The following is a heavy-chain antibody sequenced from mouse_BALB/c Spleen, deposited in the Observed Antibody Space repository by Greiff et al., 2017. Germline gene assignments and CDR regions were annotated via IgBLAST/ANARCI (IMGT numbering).Heavy chain of an antibody. J-gene: IGHJ2*01. CDR1: GYSITSDYA. CDR3: AREGLGDYFDY. Sequence: VQLKESGPGLVKPSQSLSLTCTVTGYSITSDYAWNWIRQFPGNKLEWMGYISYSGSTSYNPSLKSRISITRDTSKNQFFLQLNSVTTEDTATYYCAREGLGDYFDYWGQGTTLTVSS. V-gene: IGHV3-2*02. CDR2: ISYSGST. D-gene: IGHD3-2*02.